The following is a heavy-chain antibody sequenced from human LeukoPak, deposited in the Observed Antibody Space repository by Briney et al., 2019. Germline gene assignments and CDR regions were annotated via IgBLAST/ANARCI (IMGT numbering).Heavy chain of an antibody. D-gene: IGHD3-22*01. CDR2: ISAYNGNT. Sequence: GASVKVSCKASGYTFTSYGISWVRQAPGQGLEWMGWISAYNGNTNYAQKLQGRVTMTTDTSTSTAYMELRSLRSDDTAVYYCARDHLDSSGYYNYYYYGMDVWGQGTTVTVSS. CDR3: ARDHLDSSGYYNYYYYGMDV. CDR1: GYTFTSYG. V-gene: IGHV1-18*01. J-gene: IGHJ6*02.